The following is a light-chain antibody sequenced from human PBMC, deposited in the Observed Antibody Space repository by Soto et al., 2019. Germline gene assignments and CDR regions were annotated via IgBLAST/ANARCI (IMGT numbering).Light chain of an antibody. CDR2: AAS. V-gene: IGKV1-39*01. J-gene: IGKJ3*01. CDR1: QAISNY. CDR3: QQSYSSPFT. Sequence: DIPMTQSPSSLSASIGDRVTITCRASQAISNYLNWYQQKPGKAPNLLISAASSLESGVPYRFSGSGSGTDFTLTISSLQPEDFATYYCQQSYSSPFTFGPGTKVDV.